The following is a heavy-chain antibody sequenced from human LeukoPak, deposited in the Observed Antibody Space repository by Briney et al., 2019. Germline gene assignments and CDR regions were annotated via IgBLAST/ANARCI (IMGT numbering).Heavy chain of an antibody. V-gene: IGHV3-21*04. CDR1: GFTFSSYS. CDR2: ISSSSSYI. CDR3: ARDDLLHRNWFDP. D-gene: IGHD3-22*01. J-gene: IGHJ5*02. Sequence: PGGSLRLSCAASGFTFSSYSMNWVRQAPGKGLEWVSSISSSSSYIYYADSVKCRFTISRDNAKNSLYLQMSSLRVEDTAFYYCARDDLLHRNWFDPWGQGTLVTVSS.